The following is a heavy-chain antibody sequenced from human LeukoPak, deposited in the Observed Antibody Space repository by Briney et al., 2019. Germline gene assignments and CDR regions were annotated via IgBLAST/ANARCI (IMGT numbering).Heavy chain of an antibody. CDR1: GYTFTSYG. J-gene: IGHJ4*02. D-gene: IGHD6-19*01. V-gene: IGHV1-8*02. Sequence: ASVKVSCKASGYTFTSYGISWVRQAPGQGLEWMGWMNPNSGNTGYAQKFQGRVTMTRNTSISTAYMELGSLRSEDTAVYYCARGKGAVAFRRYFDYWGQGTLVTVSS. CDR3: ARGKGAVAFRRYFDY. CDR2: MNPNSGNT.